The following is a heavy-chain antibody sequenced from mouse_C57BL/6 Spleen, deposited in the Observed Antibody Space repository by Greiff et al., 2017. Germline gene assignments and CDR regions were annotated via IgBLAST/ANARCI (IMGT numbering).Heavy chain of an antibody. CDR1: GFTFSSYG. Sequence: EVQGVESGGDLVKPGGSLKISCAASGFTFSSYGMSWVRQTPDKRLEWVANISSGGSYTYYPDSVKGQFTMSRDNAKNTLYLQMSSLKSEDTAMYYYARQQYDYDGAGFAYWGQGTLVTVSA. CDR3: ARQQYDYDGAGFAY. J-gene: IGHJ3*01. CDR2: ISSGGSYT. D-gene: IGHD2-4*01. V-gene: IGHV5-6*01.